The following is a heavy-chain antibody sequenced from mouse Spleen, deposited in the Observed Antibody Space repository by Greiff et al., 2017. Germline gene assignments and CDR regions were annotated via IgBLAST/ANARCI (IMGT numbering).Heavy chain of an antibody. V-gene: IGHV1-19*01. J-gene: IGHJ4*01. Sequence: VQLQQSGPVLVKPGASVKMSCKASGYTFTDYYMNWVKQSHGKSLEWIGVINPYNGGTSYNQKFKGKATLTVDKSSSTAYMELNSLTSEDSAVYYCARSDYRYDDAMDYWGQGTSVTVSS. D-gene: IGHD2-14*01. CDR3: ARSDYRYDDAMDY. CDR2: INPYNGGT. CDR1: GYTFTDYY.